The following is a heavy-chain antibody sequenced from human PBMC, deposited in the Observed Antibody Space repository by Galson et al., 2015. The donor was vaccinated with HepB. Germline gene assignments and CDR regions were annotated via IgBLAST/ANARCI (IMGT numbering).Heavy chain of an antibody. CDR1: GFTFSNAW. CDR3: TTGVTLVYYYYYIDV. J-gene: IGHJ6*03. Sequence: SLRLSCAASGFTFSNAWMNWARQAPGKGLEWVGRIKSKTDGGTTDYAAPVKGRFTISRDDSKNTLYLQMNSLKTEDTAVYYCTTGVTLVYYYYYIDVWGKGTTVTVSS. V-gene: IGHV3-15*07. CDR2: IKSKTDGGTT. D-gene: IGHD3-9*01.